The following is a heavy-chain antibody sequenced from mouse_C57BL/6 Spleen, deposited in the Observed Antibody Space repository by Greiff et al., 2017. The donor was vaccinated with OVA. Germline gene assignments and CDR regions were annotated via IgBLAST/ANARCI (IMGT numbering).Heavy chain of an antibody. V-gene: IGHV5-17*01. CDR3: ARRYYGSHYYAMDC. CDR1: GFTFSDYG. D-gene: IGHD1-1*01. Sequence: EVQRVESGGGLVKPGGSLKLSCAASGFTFSDYGMHWVRQAPEKGLEWVAYISSGSSTIYYADTVKGRFTISRDNAKNTLLLQMTSLRSEDTAMYYCARRYYGSHYYAMDCWGQGTSVTVSS. J-gene: IGHJ4*01. CDR2: ISSGSSTI.